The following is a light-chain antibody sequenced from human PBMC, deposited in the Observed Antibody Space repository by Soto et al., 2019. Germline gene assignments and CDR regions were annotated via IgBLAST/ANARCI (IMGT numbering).Light chain of an antibody. J-gene: IGLJ2*01. CDR1: NSDIGAYNY. CDR3: SSYAGSLVV. CDR2: KVT. V-gene: IGLV2-8*01. Sequence: QSALTQPPSASGSPGQSVTISCTGTNSDIGAYNYVSWYRKYPDKAPKLLVYKVTKRPSGVPDRFSGSKSGNTAALTVSGLQAEDEAVYYCSSYAGSLVVFGGGTKLTVL.